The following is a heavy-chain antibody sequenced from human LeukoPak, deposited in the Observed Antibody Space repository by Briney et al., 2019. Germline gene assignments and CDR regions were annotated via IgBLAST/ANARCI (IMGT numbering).Heavy chain of an antibody. V-gene: IGHV3-30*18. CDR1: GLTFSHYG. CDR3: AKDQGIY. J-gene: IGHJ4*02. CDR2: ISYDGSNK. Sequence: PGGSLRLSCAASGLTFSHYGMHWVRQAPGKGLEWVAVISYDGSNKYYADSVKGRFTISRDNSKNTLYLQMNSLRAEDTAVYYCAKDQGIYWGQGTLVTVSS.